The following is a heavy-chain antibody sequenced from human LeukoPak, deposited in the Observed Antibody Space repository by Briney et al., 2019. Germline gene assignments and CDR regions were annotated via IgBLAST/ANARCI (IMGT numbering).Heavy chain of an antibody. J-gene: IGHJ6*02. CDR2: ISWNSGSI. Sequence: PGGSLRLSCAASGFTFDDYAMHWVRQAPGKGLEWVSGISWNSGSIGYAGSVKGRSIVSRDNTKNSVYLQMNSLTPEDSALYFCTKDVTPGGADVWGQGTTVTVSS. V-gene: IGHV3-9*01. D-gene: IGHD4-17*01. CDR3: TKDVTPGGADV. CDR1: GFTFDDYA.